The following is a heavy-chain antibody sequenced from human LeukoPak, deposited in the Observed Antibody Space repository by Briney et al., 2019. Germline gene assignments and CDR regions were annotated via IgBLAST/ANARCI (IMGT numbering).Heavy chain of an antibody. V-gene: IGHV1-18*01. D-gene: IGHD4-17*01. J-gene: IGHJ6*02. Sequence: GASVKVSCKASGYTFTSYGISWVRQAPGQGLEWMGWISAYNGNTNYAQKLQGRVTMTTDTSTSTAYMELRSLRSEDTAVYYCARGAVTTDYYYGMDVWGQGTTVTVSS. CDR1: GYTFTSYG. CDR3: ARGAVTTDYYYGMDV. CDR2: ISAYNGNT.